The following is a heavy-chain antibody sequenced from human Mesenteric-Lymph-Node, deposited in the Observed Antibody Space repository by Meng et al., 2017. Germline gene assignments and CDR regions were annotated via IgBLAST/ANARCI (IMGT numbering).Heavy chain of an antibody. CDR1: GGSISGYD. CDR2: NQYRGST. V-gene: IGHV4-59*08. D-gene: IGHD1-7*01. J-gene: IGHJ4*02. CDR3: ARHPKFGTTMIEY. Sequence: ELQKWAPGRLLTSENLSPTITVAGGSISGYDGSCIRRLPEKELEWIGCNQYRGSTNYKPSHQSRVTITVDTSKNPFSLKLSTVTAADTAVYYCARHPKFGTTMIEYWGQGTLVTVSS.